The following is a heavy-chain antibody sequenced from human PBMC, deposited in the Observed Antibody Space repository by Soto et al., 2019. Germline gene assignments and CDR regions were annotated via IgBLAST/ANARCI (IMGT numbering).Heavy chain of an antibody. CDR3: ARARGGTAAAGPFDY. Sequence: SQTLSLTCAISGDSVSSNSAAWNWIRQSPSRGLEWLGRTYYRSKWYNDYAVSVKSRITINPDTSKNQFPLQLNSVTPEDTAVNYCARARGGTAAAGPFDYWGQGTLVTVSS. D-gene: IGHD6-13*01. J-gene: IGHJ4*02. CDR2: TYYRSKWYN. V-gene: IGHV6-1*01. CDR1: GDSVSSNSAA.